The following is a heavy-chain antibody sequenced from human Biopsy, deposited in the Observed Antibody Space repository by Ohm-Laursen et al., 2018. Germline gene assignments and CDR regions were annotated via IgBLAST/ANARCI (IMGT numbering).Heavy chain of an antibody. Sequence: GTLSLTCSVSGDSATKYYWGWIRQPPGQGLEWIGHASYSGYTNYNPSLKSRVTISVDTSKNHFSLNLRSVTAADTAVYSCARLGNFWNAEDGLDLWGLGTTVTVSS. CDR2: ASYSGYT. V-gene: IGHV4-59*08. CDR3: ARLGNFWNAEDGLDL. D-gene: IGHD3-3*01. J-gene: IGHJ6*02. CDR1: GDSATKYY.